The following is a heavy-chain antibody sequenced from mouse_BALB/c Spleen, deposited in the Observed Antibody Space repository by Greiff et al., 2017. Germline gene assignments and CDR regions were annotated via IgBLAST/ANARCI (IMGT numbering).Heavy chain of an antibody. J-gene: IGHJ2*01. Sequence: VQLVESGAELARPGASVKMSCKASGYTFTSYTMHWVKQRPGQGLEWIGYINPSSVYTNYNQKFKDKATLTADKSSSTAYMQLSSLTSEDSAVYYCASGNYFDYWGQGTTLTVSS. CDR1: GYTFTSYT. D-gene: IGHD1-1*02. V-gene: IGHV1-4*01. CDR3: ASGNYFDY. CDR2: INPSSVYT.